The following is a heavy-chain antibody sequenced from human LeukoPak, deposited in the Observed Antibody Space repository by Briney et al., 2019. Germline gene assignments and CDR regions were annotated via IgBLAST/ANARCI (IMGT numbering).Heavy chain of an antibody. CDR2: ISAYNGNT. CDR1: GYTFTSYG. D-gene: IGHD2-21*01. Sequence: ASVKVSCKASGYTFTSYGISWVRQAPGQGLEWMGWISAYNGNTNYAQKLQGRVTMTTDTSTSTAYMELRSLRSDDTAVYYCASSPSYCGGDCYHTDYWGQGTLVTVSS. J-gene: IGHJ4*02. V-gene: IGHV1-18*01. CDR3: ASSPSYCGGDCYHTDY.